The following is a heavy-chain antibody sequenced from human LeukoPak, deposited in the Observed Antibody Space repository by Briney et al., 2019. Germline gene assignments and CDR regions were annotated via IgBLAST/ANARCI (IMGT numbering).Heavy chain of an antibody. D-gene: IGHD2-21*01. J-gene: IGHJ4*02. CDR3: ARDNDGEGGDFDY. V-gene: IGHV4-4*07. CDR1: GASITGYF. CDR2: VYGNGIT. Sequence: PSETLSLTCTVSGASITGYFWSWIRQPAGKTLEWIGRVYGNGITDYSPAFESRVTMSADTSKNQISLTLQSVSAADTAVYYCARDNDGEGGDFDYWGQGTLVTVSS.